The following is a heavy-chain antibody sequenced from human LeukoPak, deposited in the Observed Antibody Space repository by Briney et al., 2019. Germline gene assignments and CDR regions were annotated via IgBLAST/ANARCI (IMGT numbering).Heavy chain of an antibody. D-gene: IGHD6-13*01. Sequence: GEPLKIPCKSFGYSFTSYWFAWGRKLPGKGLGWLGILYPGDSDTRYSPSLQGQVTSSADRSITTADLQWSILKASDTAMYYCARLLLPYTSAWYGSAFYIWGQGKMVTVSS. CDR2: LYPGDSDT. J-gene: IGHJ3*02. CDR1: GYSFTSYW. V-gene: IGHV5-51*01. CDR3: ARLLLPYTSAWYGSAFYI.